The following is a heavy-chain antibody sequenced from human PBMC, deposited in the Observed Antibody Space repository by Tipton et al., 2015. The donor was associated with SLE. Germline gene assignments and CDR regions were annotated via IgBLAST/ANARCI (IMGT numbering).Heavy chain of an antibody. D-gene: IGHD3-22*01. V-gene: IGHV1-69*04. CDR2: IIPILGIA. Sequence: QSGAEVKKPGASVKVSCKASGGTFSSYTISWVRQALGQGLEWMGRIIPILGIANYAQKFQGRVTITADKSTSTAYMELSSLRSDDTAVYYCAIVRTYYYDSSGSAFDYWGQGTLVTVSS. CDR3: AIVRTYYYDSSGSAFDY. CDR1: GGTFSSYT. J-gene: IGHJ4*02.